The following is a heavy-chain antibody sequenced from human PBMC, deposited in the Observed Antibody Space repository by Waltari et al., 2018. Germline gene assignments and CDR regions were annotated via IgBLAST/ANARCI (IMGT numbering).Heavy chain of an antibody. CDR1: GGTFSSYA. D-gene: IGHD6-13*01. Sequence: QVQLVQSGAEVKKPGSSVKVSCQASGGTFSSYAITWVRQAPGQGLEWMGGFTPKFGTADYAQNFQGRLTLTADESTSTAYMALSSLKIEDTAVYYCSRAPLFITAGIPHFDSWGQGTLVTVSS. V-gene: IGHV1-69*13. J-gene: IGHJ4*02. CDR2: FTPKFGTA. CDR3: SRAPLFITAGIPHFDS.